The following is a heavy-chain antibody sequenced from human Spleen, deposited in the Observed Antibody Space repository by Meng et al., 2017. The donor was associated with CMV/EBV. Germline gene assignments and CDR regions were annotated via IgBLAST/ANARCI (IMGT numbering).Heavy chain of an antibody. D-gene: IGHD2-2*01. CDR3: ARGSGDCTSTSCYIDH. CDR1: GESFNGYY. Sequence: GSLRLSCALFGESFNGYYYNWIRQPPGKDLEWIGEINHSGDTNYNPSLKSRVTMSVDTSTNQISLNMNSVTAADTAVYYCARGSGDCTSTSCYIDHWGHGNLVTVSS. J-gene: IGHJ4*01. CDR2: INHSGDT. V-gene: IGHV4-34*01.